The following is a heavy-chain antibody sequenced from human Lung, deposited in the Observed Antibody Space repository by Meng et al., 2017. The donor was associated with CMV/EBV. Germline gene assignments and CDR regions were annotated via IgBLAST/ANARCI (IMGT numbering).Heavy chain of an antibody. J-gene: IGHJ6*02. Sequence: LSCTVSGGSISSYYWSWIRQPPGKGLEWIGYIYYSGSTNYNPSLKSRVTISVDTSKNQFSLKLSSVTAADTAVYYCARVSGYYYYGMDVSGQGATVTVSS. CDR3: ARVSGYYYYGMDV. V-gene: IGHV4-59*01. CDR1: GGSISSYY. CDR2: IYYSGST. D-gene: IGHD3-3*01.